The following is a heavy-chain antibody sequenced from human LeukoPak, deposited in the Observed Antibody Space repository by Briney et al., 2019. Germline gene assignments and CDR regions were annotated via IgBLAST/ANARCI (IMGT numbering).Heavy chain of an antibody. V-gene: IGHV4-38-2*01. Sequence: PSETLSLTCAVSGYSISSGYCWGWIRQPPGKGLEWIGSIYHSGSTYYNPSLKSRVTISVDTSKNQFSLKLSSVTAADTAVYYCARQATAFDYWGQGTLVTVSS. CDR1: GYSISSGYC. J-gene: IGHJ4*02. CDR2: IYHSGST. CDR3: ARQATAFDY.